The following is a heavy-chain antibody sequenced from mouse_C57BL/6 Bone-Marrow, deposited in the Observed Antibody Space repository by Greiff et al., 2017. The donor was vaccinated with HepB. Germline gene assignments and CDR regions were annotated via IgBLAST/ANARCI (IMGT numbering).Heavy chain of an antibody. CDR2: IDPSDSET. V-gene: IGHV1-52*01. D-gene: IGHD2-9*01. J-gene: IGHJ2*01. Sequence: VQLQQPGAELVRPGSSVKLSCKASGYTFTSYWMHWVKQRPIQGLEWIGNIDPSDSETHYNQKFKDKATLTVDKSSSTAYMGLNSLTSEDSAVYYWARSYYGYDDGDYWGQGTTLTVSS. CDR1: GYTFTSYW. CDR3: ARSYYGYDDGDY.